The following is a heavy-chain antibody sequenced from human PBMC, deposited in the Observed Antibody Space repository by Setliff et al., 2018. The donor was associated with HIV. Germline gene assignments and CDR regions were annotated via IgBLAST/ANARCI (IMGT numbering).Heavy chain of an antibody. CDR1: GGSVSGHY. CDR3: SNWNTTIDEDA. D-gene: IGHD5-18*01. J-gene: IGHJ5*02. CDR2: ITPSGAT. V-gene: IGHV4-34*01. Sequence: PSETLSLTCAVYGGSVSGHYWGWFRQPPGKGLEWIGEITPSGATNYLPSLKSRVTISLDTSKNQFSLKMTSVTAADTALYYCSNWNTTIDEDAWGQGTLVTVSS.